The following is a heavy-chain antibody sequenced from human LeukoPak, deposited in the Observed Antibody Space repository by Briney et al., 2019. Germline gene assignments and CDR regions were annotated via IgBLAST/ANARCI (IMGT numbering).Heavy chain of an antibody. J-gene: IGHJ3*02. V-gene: IGHV5-51*01. CDR1: GFSFPNYW. Sequence: GESLKISCKGSGFSFPNYWIGWVRQMPGKGLEWMGITYPEDSDTRYSPSFQGHVTMSADTSIMTAYLHWSSLKASDTAMYYCARETFGGTAFDIWGQGTMVTVSS. CDR2: TYPEDSDT. CDR3: ARETFGGTAFDI. D-gene: IGHD3-10*01.